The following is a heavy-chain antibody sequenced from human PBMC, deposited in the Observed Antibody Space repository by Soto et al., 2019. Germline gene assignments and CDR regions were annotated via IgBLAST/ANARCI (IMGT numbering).Heavy chain of an antibody. Sequence: QVQLVQSGAEVKKPGASVKVSCKASGYTFTSYGISWVRQAPGQGLEWMGWISAYNGNTNYAQKLQGRVTMTTDTSTSTAYMEMRSLGSADTAVYYCARGASYYDILTGDLDYWGQGTLVTVSS. V-gene: IGHV1-18*01. CDR2: ISAYNGNT. J-gene: IGHJ4*02. CDR3: ARGASYYDILTGDLDY. CDR1: GYTFTSYG. D-gene: IGHD3-9*01.